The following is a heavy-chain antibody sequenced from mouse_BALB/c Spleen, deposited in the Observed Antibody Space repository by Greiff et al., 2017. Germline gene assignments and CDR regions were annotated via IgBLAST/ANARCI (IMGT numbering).Heavy chain of an antibody. Sequence: VQLQQSGPELVKPGASVKIPCKASGYTFTDYNMDWVKQSHGKSLEWIGDINPNNGGTFYNQKFKGKATLTVDKSSSTAYMELRSLTSEDTAVYYCARLPPITTAENWYFDVWGAGTTVTVSS. V-gene: IGHV1-18*01. D-gene: IGHD1-2*01. J-gene: IGHJ1*01. CDR1: GYTFTDYN. CDR3: ARLPPITTAENWYFDV. CDR2: INPNNGGT.